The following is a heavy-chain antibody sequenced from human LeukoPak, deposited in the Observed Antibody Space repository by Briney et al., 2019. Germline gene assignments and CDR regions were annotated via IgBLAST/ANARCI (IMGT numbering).Heavy chain of an antibody. V-gene: IGHV3-7*01. CDR3: ARVFPEFGVVISAFDI. D-gene: IGHD3-3*01. J-gene: IGHJ3*02. CDR2: IKQDGSEK. CDR1: GFTFSSYW. Sequence: PGGSLRLSCAASGFTFSSYWMSWVRQAPGKGLEWVANIKQDGSEKYYVDSVKGRFTISRDNAKNSLYLQMNSLRAEDTAVYYCARVFPEFGVVISAFDIWGQGTMVTVSS.